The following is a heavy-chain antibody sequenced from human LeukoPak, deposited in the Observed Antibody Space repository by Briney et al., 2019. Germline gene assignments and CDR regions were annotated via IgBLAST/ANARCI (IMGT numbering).Heavy chain of an antibody. CDR1: GFTFSSYA. J-gene: IGHJ6*01. CDR2: ISSNGGST. D-gene: IGHD5/OR15-5a*01. V-gene: IGHV3-64*01. Sequence: GGSLRLSCAASGFTFSSYAMHWVRQAPGKGLEYVSAISSNGGSTYYANSVKGRFTISRDNSTNTLYIQMGSLRAEDMAVYYCAKVVYTSYNYYGMDVCGEGTTATASS. CDR3: AKVVYTSYNYYGMDV.